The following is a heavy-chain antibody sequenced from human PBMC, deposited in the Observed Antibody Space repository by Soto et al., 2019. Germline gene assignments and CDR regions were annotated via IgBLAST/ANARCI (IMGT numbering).Heavy chain of an antibody. J-gene: IGHJ4*02. V-gene: IGHV1-69*01. CDR2: IIPMFGTA. CDR1: GGPFSDYA. CDR3: VRDLDYYGSGNYYNRIDY. D-gene: IGHD3-10*01. Sequence: QVQLVQSGAEVKKPGSSVKVSGKVSGGPFSDYAVSWVRQAPGQGLEWMGGIIPMFGTANYAQKFQGRVTITADESTTTAYMELSSLRSEDTAVYYCVRDLDYYGSGNYYNRIDYWGQGTLVTVSS.